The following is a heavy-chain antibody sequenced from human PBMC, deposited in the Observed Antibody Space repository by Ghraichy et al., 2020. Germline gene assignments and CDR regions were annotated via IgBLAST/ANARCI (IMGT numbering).Heavy chain of an antibody. V-gene: IGHV4-59*08. J-gene: IGHJ4*02. D-gene: IGHD6-13*01. CDR2: IYYSGST. CDR3: ARLPDSSSWYENNDY. Sequence: SETLSLTCTVSGGSISSYYWSWIRQPPGKGLEWIGYIYYSGSTNYNPSLKSRVTISVDTSKNQFSLKLSSVTAADTAVYYCARLPDSSSWYENNDYWGQGTLVTVSS. CDR1: GGSISSYY.